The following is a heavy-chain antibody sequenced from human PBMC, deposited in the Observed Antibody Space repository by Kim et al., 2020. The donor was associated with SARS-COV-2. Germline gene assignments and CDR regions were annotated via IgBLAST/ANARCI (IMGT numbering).Heavy chain of an antibody. Sequence: GGSLRLSCAASGFTFSSYAMHWVRQAPGKGLEWVAVISYDGSNKYYADSVKGRFTISRDNSKNTLYLQMNSLRAEDTAVYYCARGGPHYYDSSGYYRNFDYWGQGTLVTVSS. CDR1: GFTFSSYA. V-gene: IGHV3-30*04. CDR2: ISYDGSNK. CDR3: ARGGPHYYDSSGYYRNFDY. J-gene: IGHJ4*02. D-gene: IGHD3-22*01.